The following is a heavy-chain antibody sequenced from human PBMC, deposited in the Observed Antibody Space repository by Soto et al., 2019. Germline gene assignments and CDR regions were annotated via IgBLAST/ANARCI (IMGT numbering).Heavy chain of an antibody. D-gene: IGHD3-16*02. CDR2: IYYSGST. J-gene: IGHJ4*02. V-gene: IGHV4-39*01. CDR3: ARLRLGELSQIDF. Sequence: SETLSLTCTVSGGSISSSSYYWGWIRQPPGKGLEWIGSIYYSGSTLYNPSLKSRVTISVDTSKNQFSLRLSSATAADTAVYYCARLRLGELSQIDFWGQGTLVTVSS. CDR1: GGSISSSSYY.